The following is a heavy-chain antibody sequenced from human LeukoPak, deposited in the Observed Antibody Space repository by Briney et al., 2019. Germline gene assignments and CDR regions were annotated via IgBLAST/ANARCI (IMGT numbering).Heavy chain of an antibody. Sequence: PSETLSLTCNVSGGSISSGGAYWTWIRQHPGKGLEWIGYVYYSGSPYYNPSLKSRVTISVDTSKNQFSLKLSSVTAADTAVYYCARVGYSGYDSHFDYWGQGTLVTVSS. D-gene: IGHD5-12*01. CDR2: VYYSGSP. CDR3: ARVGYSGYDSHFDY. CDR1: GGSISSGGAY. J-gene: IGHJ4*02. V-gene: IGHV4-31*03.